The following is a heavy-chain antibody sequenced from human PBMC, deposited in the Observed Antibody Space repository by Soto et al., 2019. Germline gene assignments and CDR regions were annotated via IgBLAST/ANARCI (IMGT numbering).Heavy chain of an antibody. CDR2: ISSTTNYI. Sequence: EVQVVESGGDLVKPGGSLRLSCASSGFTFSTYTMNWVRQAPGKGLEWVSSISSTTNYIYYGDSMKGRFTISRDNAKNSLYLEMNSLRAEDTAVYYCARESEDLTSNFDYWGQGTLVTVSS. J-gene: IGHJ4*02. V-gene: IGHV3-21*06. CDR3: ARESEDLTSNFDY. CDR1: GFTFSTYT.